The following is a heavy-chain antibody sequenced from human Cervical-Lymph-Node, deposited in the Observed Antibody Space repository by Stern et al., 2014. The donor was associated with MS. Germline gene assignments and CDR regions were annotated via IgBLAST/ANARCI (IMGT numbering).Heavy chain of an antibody. CDR1: GGSISSYY. V-gene: IGHV4-59*01. J-gene: IGHJ4*02. CDR3: ARGYGGNPIDY. Sequence: VQLVESGPGLVKPSETLSLTCPVSGGSISSYYWSWIRQPPGKGLEWIGYIYYSGSTNYNPSLKSRVTISVDTSKNQFSLKLSSVTAADTAVYYCARGYGGNPIDYWGQGTLVTVSS. D-gene: IGHD4-23*01. CDR2: IYYSGST.